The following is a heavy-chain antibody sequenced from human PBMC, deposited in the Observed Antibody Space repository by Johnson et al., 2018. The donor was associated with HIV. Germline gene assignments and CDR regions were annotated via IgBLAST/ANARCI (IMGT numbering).Heavy chain of an antibody. J-gene: IGHJ3*02. V-gene: IGHV3-30-3*01. D-gene: IGHD4/OR15-4a*01. CDR3: AKGRNTYGADVFDI. CDR1: EFTFSNYA. Sequence: QVQLVESGGGVVQPGRSLKLSCAASEFTFSNYAMHWVRQAPGKGLEWVAVISYDGSSKYYADSVKGRFTISRDNSKNTLNLQMNSLRVEDTAVYYCAKGRNTYGADVFDIWGQGTMVTVSS. CDR2: ISYDGSSK.